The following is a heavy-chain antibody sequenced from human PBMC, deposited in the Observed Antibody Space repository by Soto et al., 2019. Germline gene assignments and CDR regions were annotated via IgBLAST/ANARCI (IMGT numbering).Heavy chain of an antibody. Sequence: SETLSLTCTVSGGSISSGGYYWSWIRQHPGKGLEWIGYIYYSGSTYCNPSLKSRVTISVDTSKNQFSLKLSSVTAADTAVYYCARGIASIQLWLGNWFDPWGQGTLVTVSS. CDR1: GGSISSGGYY. J-gene: IGHJ5*02. V-gene: IGHV4-31*03. CDR3: ARGIASIQLWLGNWFDP. CDR2: IYYSGST. D-gene: IGHD5-18*01.